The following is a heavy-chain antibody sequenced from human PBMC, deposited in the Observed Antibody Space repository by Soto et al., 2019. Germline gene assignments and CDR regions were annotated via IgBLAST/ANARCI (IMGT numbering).Heavy chain of an antibody. D-gene: IGHD4-17*01. Sequence: ASVKVSCKASGGTFSSYASSWVRQAPGQGLEWMGGIIPIFGTANYAQKFQGRVTITADESTSTAYMELSSLRSEDTAVYYCARSANYGDYVRYWGQGTLVTVSS. CDR3: ARSANYGDYVRY. J-gene: IGHJ4*02. CDR1: GGTFSSYA. V-gene: IGHV1-69*13. CDR2: IIPIFGTA.